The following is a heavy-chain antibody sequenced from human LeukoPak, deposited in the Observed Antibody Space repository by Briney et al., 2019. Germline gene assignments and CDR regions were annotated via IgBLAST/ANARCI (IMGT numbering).Heavy chain of an antibody. CDR2: INTITGSP. Sequence: ASVKVSCKASGYIFTTYSVNWVRQAPGQGLEWMGWINTITGSPTYAQGFTGRFVFSLDTSVNTAYLQISGLKAEDTAVYYCGRNYYHKWERGYDLDHWGQGTPVTVSS. CDR1: GYIFTTYS. D-gene: IGHD3-9*01. J-gene: IGHJ4*02. V-gene: IGHV7-4-1*02. CDR3: GRNYYHKWERGYDLDH.